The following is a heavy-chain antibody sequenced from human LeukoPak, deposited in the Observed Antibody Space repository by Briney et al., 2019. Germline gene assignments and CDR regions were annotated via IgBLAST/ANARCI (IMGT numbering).Heavy chain of an antibody. D-gene: IGHD5-24*01. CDR2: LSYSGGT. J-gene: IGHJ2*01. Sequence: SETLSLTCTVSGGSISSSSYYWGWIRQPPGKGLEWIGSLSYSGGTYYNPSLKSRVTLSVDTSNNQFSLKLNSVIAADTAVYYCARPSKSGGYNYWYFDLWGRGTLVTVSS. V-gene: IGHV4-39*01. CDR3: ARPSKSGGYNYWYFDL. CDR1: GGSISSSSYY.